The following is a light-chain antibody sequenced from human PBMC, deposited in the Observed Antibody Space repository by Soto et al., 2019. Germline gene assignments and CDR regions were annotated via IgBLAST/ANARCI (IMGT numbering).Light chain of an antibody. J-gene: IGKJ1*01. Sequence: DIQMTQSPSSLSASVGDRVTITCRASQGISSYLNWYQQKPGKAPKVLIYAASSLQSGVPSRFSGSGSGTDFTLTIASLQPEDFATYYCQQSYSTPRPFCQGTKVDIK. CDR3: QQSYSTPRP. V-gene: IGKV1-39*01. CDR2: AAS. CDR1: QGISSY.